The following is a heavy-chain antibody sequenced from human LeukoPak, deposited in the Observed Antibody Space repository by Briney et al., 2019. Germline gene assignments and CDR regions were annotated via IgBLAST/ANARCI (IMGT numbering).Heavy chain of an antibody. CDR2: ISERGGSA. D-gene: IGHD3-10*01. V-gene: IGHV3-23*01. CDR1: GFSLSNYA. CDR3: AKRGIVIRGILVIGYHQEAYHYDY. J-gene: IGHJ4*02. Sequence: GGSLRPSCVVSGFSLSNYAMSWVRQAPGKGLEWVSYISERGGSAAYADSVKGRFTISRDNSLNTLYLHMSSLRAEDTAVYFCAKRGIVIRGILVIGYHQEAYHYDYWGQGVLVTVSS.